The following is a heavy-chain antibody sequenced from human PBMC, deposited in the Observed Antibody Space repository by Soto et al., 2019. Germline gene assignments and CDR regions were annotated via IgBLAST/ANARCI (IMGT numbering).Heavy chain of an antibody. CDR1: GYTFTSYD. D-gene: IGHD6-13*01. V-gene: IGHV1-8*01. J-gene: IGHJ6*02. Sequence: ASVKVSCKASGYTFTSYDINWVRQATGQGLEWMGWMNPNSGNTGYAQKFQGRVTMTRNTSISTAYMELSSLRSEDTAVYYCARRQIPPPTRGAANARGGMYVWGQGTTVTVSS. CDR3: ARRQIPPPTRGAANARGGMYV. CDR2: MNPNSGNT.